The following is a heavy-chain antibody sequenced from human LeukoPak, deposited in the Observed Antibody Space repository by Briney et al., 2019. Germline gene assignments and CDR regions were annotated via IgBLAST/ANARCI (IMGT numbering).Heavy chain of an antibody. Sequence: GGSLRLSCAASGFIFSSYAMNWVRQAPGKGLEWVSSISSSSSYIYYADSMKGRFTISRDNAENSLYLQMNSLRAEDTAVYFCARGGNYPYYFDYWGQGTLVTVSS. D-gene: IGHD1-7*01. CDR3: ARGGNYPYYFDY. CDR1: GFIFSSYA. CDR2: ISSSSSYI. J-gene: IGHJ4*02. V-gene: IGHV3-21*01.